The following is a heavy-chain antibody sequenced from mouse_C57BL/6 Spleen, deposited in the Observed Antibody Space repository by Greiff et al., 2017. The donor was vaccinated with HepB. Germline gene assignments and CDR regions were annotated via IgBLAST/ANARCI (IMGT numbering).Heavy chain of an antibody. V-gene: IGHV5-17*01. D-gene: IGHD1-1*01. J-gene: IGHJ4*01. CDR2: ISSGSSTI. Sequence: EVQGVESGGGLVKPGGSLKLSCAASGFTFSDYGMHWVRQAPEKGLEWVAYISSGSSTIYYADTVKGRFTISRDNAKNTLFLQMTSLRSEDTAMFSCARRAYGSSYPYAVDYWGQGASVTVSS. CDR3: ARRAYGSSYPYAVDY. CDR1: GFTFSDYG.